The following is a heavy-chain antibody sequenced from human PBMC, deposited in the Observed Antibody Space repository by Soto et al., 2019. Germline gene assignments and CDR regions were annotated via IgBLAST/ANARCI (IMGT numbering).Heavy chain of an antibody. V-gene: IGHV3-23*01. D-gene: IGHD3-10*01. Sequence: GGSLRLSCAASGFTFNSYAMSWVRQAPGKGLEWVSSISGSGVNTYYADSVKGRFTISRDNSKNTLYLRMNSLRAEDTAVYYCAKDTYYSGSGSYLFDYWGQGTLVTVSS. CDR3: AKDTYYSGSGSYLFDY. J-gene: IGHJ4*02. CDR1: GFTFNSYA. CDR2: ISGSGVNT.